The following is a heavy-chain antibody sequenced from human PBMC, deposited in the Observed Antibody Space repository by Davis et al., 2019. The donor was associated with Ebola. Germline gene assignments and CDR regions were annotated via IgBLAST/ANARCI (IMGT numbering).Heavy chain of an antibody. V-gene: IGHV3-53*01. Sequence: GGSLRLSCAASGFTVSSNYMSWVRQSPGKGLEWVSAISNTGGATYYADSMKGRFTISRDNSKNTVYLQMNSLRAEDTALYYCAKGPVWFGEGRFDPWGQGTLVTVSS. CDR3: AKGPVWFGEGRFDP. CDR1: GFTVSSNY. J-gene: IGHJ5*02. CDR2: SNTGGAT. D-gene: IGHD3-10*01.